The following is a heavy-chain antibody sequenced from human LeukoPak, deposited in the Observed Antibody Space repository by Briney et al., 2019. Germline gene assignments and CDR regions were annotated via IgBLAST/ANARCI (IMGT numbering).Heavy chain of an antibody. CDR2: IIPIFGTA. V-gene: IGHV1-69*06. CDR3: ARIPAPYYYYHMDV. D-gene: IGHD2-2*01. J-gene: IGHJ6*03. CDR1: GGTFSSYA. Sequence: ASVKVSCKASGGTFSSYAISWVRQAPGQGLEWMGGIIPIFGTANYAQKFQGRVTITADKSTSTAYMELSSLRSEDTAVYYCARIPAPYYYYHMDVWGKGTTVTVSS.